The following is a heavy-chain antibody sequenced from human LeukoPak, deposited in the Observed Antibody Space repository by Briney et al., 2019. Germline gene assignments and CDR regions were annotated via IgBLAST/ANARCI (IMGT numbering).Heavy chain of an antibody. CDR1: GASMSNYY. D-gene: IGHD6-19*01. V-gene: IGHV4-39*07. CDR3: ARVRAVAGTPFDY. Sequence: SETLSLTCNVSGASMSNYYWVWIRQPPGKGLEWIGSIYHSGTTYSGSTYYNPSLKSRVTISLDTSKNQFSLKVRSVTAADTAVYFCARVRAVAGTPFDYWGQGTLVTVSS. J-gene: IGHJ4*02. CDR2: IYHSGTTYSGST.